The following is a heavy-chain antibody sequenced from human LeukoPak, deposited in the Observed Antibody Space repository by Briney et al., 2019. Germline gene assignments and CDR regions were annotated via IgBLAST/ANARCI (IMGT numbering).Heavy chain of an antibody. J-gene: IGHJ4*02. CDR3: ATDPWQGRGLLDY. CDR1: GFTFSGYS. D-gene: IGHD3-10*01. Sequence: GGSLRLSCVGSGFTFSGYSMNWVRQAPGKGLEWVSSISSSTSYIHYADSVRGRFTISRDNAKSSVYLQMNSLRAEDTAVYYCATDPWQGRGLLDYWGQGTLDTVSS. V-gene: IGHV3-21*01. CDR2: ISSSTSYI.